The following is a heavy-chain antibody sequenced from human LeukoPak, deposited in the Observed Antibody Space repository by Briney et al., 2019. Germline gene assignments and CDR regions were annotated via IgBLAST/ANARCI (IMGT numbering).Heavy chain of an antibody. CDR3: ARGYDFSEY. Sequence: GASVKVSCKASGYTFTGYYVHWVRQAPGQGPKWMGRINPRSGGTNYAQKFQGRVTMTRDTSISTAYMDLSSLRSNDTAVYYCARGYDFSEYWGQGTLVTVSS. J-gene: IGHJ4*02. V-gene: IGHV1-2*06. CDR2: INPRSGGT. D-gene: IGHD5-12*01. CDR1: GYTFTGYY.